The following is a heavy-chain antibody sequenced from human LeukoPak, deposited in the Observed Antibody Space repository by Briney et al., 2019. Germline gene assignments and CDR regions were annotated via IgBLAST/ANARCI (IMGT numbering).Heavy chain of an antibody. CDR1: GYSISSGYY. D-gene: IGHD3-3*01. V-gene: IGHV4-38-2*02. CDR2: IYHSGST. CDR3: ARVGDGDFWSGYSDYYFDY. J-gene: IGHJ4*02. Sequence: PSETLSLTCTVSGYSISSGYYWGWIRQPPGQGLEWIGSIYHSGSTYYNPSLKSRVTISVDTSKNQFSLKLSSVTAADTAVYYCARVGDGDFWSGYSDYYFDYWGQGTLVTVSS.